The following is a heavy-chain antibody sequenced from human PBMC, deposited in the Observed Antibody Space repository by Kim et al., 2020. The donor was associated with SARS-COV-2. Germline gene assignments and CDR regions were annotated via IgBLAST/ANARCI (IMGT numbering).Heavy chain of an antibody. D-gene: IGHD1-1*01. V-gene: IGHV4-34*01. CDR3: AKVGVGVQLERHAFDI. CDR2: INHSGST. CDR1: GGSFSGYY. Sequence: SETLSLTCAVYGGSFSGYYWSWIRQPPGKGLEWIGEINHSGSTNYNPSLKSRVTISVDTSKNQFSLKLSSVTAADTAVYYCAKVGVGVQLERHAFDIWGQGTMVTVSS. J-gene: IGHJ3*02.